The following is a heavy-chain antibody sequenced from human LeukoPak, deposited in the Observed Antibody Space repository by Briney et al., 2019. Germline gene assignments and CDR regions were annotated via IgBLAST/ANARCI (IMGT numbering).Heavy chain of an antibody. V-gene: IGHV3-48*03. Sequence: GGSLRLCCAASGFTFSSYEMNWVRHAPGKGLEWVSYISSSGSTIYYADSVKGRFTISRDNAKNSLYLQMNSLRAEDTAVYYCQSSGWYARLDYWGQGTLVTISS. CDR3: QSSGWYARLDY. J-gene: IGHJ4*02. D-gene: IGHD6-19*01. CDR1: GFTFSSYE. CDR2: ISSSGSTI.